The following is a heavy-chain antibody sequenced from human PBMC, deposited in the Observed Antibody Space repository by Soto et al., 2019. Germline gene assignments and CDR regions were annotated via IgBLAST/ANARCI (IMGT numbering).Heavy chain of an antibody. Sequence: QVQLVQSGAEVKKPGSSVKVSCKASGGTFSSYAISWVRQAPGQGLEWMGGIIPIFGTANYAQKLQGRVTITADKSTSTAYMELSSLRSEDTAVYYCARASMPPPRLVRPPFDPWGQGTLVTVSS. D-gene: IGHD2-2*01. J-gene: IGHJ5*02. CDR2: IIPIFGTA. CDR3: ARASMPPPRLVRPPFDP. V-gene: IGHV1-69*06. CDR1: GGTFSSYA.